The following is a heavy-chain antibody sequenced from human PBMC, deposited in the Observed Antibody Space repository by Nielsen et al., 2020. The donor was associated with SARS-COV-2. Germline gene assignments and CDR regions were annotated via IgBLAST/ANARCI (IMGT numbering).Heavy chain of an antibody. CDR1: GGSISSYY. V-gene: IGHV4-59*08. J-gene: IGHJ5*02. CDR2: IYYSGST. Sequence: SETLSLTCTVSGGSISSYYWNWIRQPPGKGLEWIGYIYYSGSTNYNPSLKSRVTISVDTSKNQFSLKLSSVTAADTAVYYCARHARSRIFGVVIISWFDPWGQGTLVTVSS. CDR3: ARHARSRIFGVVIISWFDP. D-gene: IGHD3-3*01.